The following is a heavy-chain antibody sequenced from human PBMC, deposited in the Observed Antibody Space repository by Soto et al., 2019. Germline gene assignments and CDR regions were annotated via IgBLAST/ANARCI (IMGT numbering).Heavy chain of an antibody. J-gene: IGHJ4*02. CDR2: ISAYNGNT. D-gene: IGHD3-10*01. V-gene: IGHV1-18*01. Sequence: ASVKVSCKASGYTFTSYGISWVRQAPGQGLEWMGWISAYNGNTNYAQKLQGRVTMTTDTSTSTAYMELRSLRSDDTAVYYCARGQNPTAPSLITYYYGSGEWGQGTLVTVSS. CDR1: GYTFTSYG. CDR3: ARGQNPTAPSLITYYYGSGE.